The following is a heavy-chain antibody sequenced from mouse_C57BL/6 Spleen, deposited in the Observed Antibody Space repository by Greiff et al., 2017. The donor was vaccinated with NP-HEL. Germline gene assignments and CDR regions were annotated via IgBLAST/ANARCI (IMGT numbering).Heavy chain of an antibody. CDR2: IRSKSNNYAT. Sequence: GGGLVQPKGSLKLSCAASGFSFNTYAMNWVRQAPGKGLEWVARIRSKSNNYATYYADSVKDRFTISRDDSESMLYLQMNNLKTEDTAMYYCVRHFDGYYVAWFAYWGQGTLVTVSA. V-gene: IGHV10-1*01. J-gene: IGHJ3*01. D-gene: IGHD2-3*01. CDR1: GFSFNTYA. CDR3: VRHFDGYYVAWFAY.